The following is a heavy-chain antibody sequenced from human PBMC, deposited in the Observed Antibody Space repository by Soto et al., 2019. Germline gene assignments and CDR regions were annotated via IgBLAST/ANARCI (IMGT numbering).Heavy chain of an antibody. CDR2: ISYTGST. V-gene: IGHV4-31*03. CDR3: ARESRDFYYYYLDV. CDR1: GGSISSGGYY. J-gene: IGHJ6*03. Sequence: QVQLQESGPGLVKPSQTLSLTCTVSGGSISSGGYYWSWIRQHPGKGLEWIGYISYTGSTYYNPSLKSRVTLSVDTSKNQFSLQPSSVTAADSAVYYCARESRDFYYYYLDVWGKGTTVTVSS.